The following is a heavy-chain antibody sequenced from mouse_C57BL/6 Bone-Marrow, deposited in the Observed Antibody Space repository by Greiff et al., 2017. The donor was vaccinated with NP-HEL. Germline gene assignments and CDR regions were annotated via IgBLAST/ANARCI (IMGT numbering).Heavy chain of an antibody. J-gene: IGHJ3*01. CDR3: AKQDGSSYPWFAY. Sequence: VQGVESGPGLVQPSQSLSITCTVSGFSLTSYGVHWVRQSPGKGLEWLGVIWRGGSTDYNAAFMSRLSITKDNSKSQVFFKMNSLQADDTAIYYCAKQDGSSYPWFAYWGQGTLVTVSA. D-gene: IGHD1-1*01. V-gene: IGHV2-5*01. CDR2: IWRGGST. CDR1: GFSLTSYG.